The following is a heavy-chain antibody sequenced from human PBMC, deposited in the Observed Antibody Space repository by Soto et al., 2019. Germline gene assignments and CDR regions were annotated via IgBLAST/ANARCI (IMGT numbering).Heavy chain of an antibody. D-gene: IGHD3-10*01. V-gene: IGHV4-4*07. CDR2: IDTSGTT. CDR3: ARGPRGYVYYHGMDV. J-gene: IGHJ6*02. Sequence: SETLSLTCTVSGGSISSYYCSWIRQSAGKGLEWIGRIDTSGTTNYNPSLKSRVTMSVDASKNQFSLNLSSVTAADTAVYYCARGPRGYVYYHGMDVWGQGTTVTVSS. CDR1: GGSISSYY.